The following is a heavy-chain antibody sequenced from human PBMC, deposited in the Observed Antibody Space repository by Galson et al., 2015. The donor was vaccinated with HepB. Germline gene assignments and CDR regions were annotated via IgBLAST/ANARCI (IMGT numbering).Heavy chain of an antibody. J-gene: IGHJ4*02. Sequence: HSGAEVKKPGESLQISCKGSGYNFASYWSGWVRQMPGKGLEWMGTFYPGVSDTRYSPSFQGQVTISADKSISPAYLQWSTLKASDTPIYYCVAGRTPFYFRYWGQGALVTVSS. V-gene: IGHV5-51*03. CDR1: GYNFASYW. CDR2: FYPGVSDT. D-gene: IGHD2-2*01. CDR3: VAGRTPFYFRY.